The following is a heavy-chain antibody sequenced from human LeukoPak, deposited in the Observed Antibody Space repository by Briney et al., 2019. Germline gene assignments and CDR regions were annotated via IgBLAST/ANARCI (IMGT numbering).Heavy chain of an antibody. V-gene: IGHV4-4*02. D-gene: IGHD2-21*02. Sequence: SGTLSLTCAVSGGSISSSNWWSWVRQPPGKRLEWIGEIYHSGSTNYNPSLKSRVTISVDKSKNQFSLKLSSVTAADTAVYYCAREWVAYCGGDCYSPDAFDIWGQGTMVTVSS. CDR3: AREWVAYCGGDCYSPDAFDI. CDR2: IYHSGST. J-gene: IGHJ3*02. CDR1: GGSISSSNW.